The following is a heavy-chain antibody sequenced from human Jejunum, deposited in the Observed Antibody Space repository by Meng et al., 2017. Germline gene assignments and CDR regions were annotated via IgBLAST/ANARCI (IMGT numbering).Heavy chain of an antibody. J-gene: IGHJ4*02. Sequence: GESLKISCASSGFSFSSYNTHWVRQAPGKGLEWLTVISYDGSNKYYADSVKGRFTISRDNSKNTLYLQMNRLRVEGTAVYYCATGGAYYCGGSGSPDVWGQGTLVTVSS. CDR1: GFSFSSYN. CDR2: ISYDGSNK. V-gene: IGHV3-30*01. CDR3: ATGGAYYCGGSGSPDV. D-gene: IGHD3-22*01.